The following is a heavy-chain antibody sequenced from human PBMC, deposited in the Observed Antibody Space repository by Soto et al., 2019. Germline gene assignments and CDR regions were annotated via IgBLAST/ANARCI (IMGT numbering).Heavy chain of an antibody. Sequence: GGSLRLSCAASGFTFSSYAMSWVRQAPGKGLEWVSAISGSGGSTYYADSVKGRFTISRDNSKNTLYLQMNSLRAEDTAVYYCAKDRGSSWFGAFIWFDPWGQGILVTVSS. CDR1: GFTFSSYA. CDR3: AKDRGSSWFGAFIWFDP. J-gene: IGHJ5*02. V-gene: IGHV3-23*01. D-gene: IGHD6-13*01. CDR2: ISGSGGST.